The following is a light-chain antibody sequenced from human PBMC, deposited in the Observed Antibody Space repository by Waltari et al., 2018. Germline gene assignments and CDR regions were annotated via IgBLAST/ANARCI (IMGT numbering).Light chain of an antibody. Sequence: DIQMTQSPSTLSASVGDRVTISCRAGQSISVYLNWYQQKHGEAPKLLIHGATTLENGVPTRFRGSGSGTDFTLTISTLQPEDFATYYCQQSFTTLWTFGQGTEVEIK. CDR2: GAT. CDR3: QQSFTTLWT. CDR1: QSISVY. V-gene: IGKV1-39*01. J-gene: IGKJ1*01.